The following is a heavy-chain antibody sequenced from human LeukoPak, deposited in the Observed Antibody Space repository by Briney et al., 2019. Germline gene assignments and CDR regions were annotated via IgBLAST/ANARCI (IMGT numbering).Heavy chain of an antibody. V-gene: IGHV3-21*06. CDR1: GFSFSKSS. CDR3: ASYTLWYGDS. J-gene: IGHJ4*02. CDR2: ICIGSSPYT. Sequence: TGGSLRLSCAASGFSFSKSSMLWFRQAPGKGLEWVSSICIGSSPYTYYADSLKGRFTISRDNAKNSVCLQMNSLRPEDTAVYYCASYTLWYGDSWGQGTLVTVSS. D-gene: IGHD3-10*01.